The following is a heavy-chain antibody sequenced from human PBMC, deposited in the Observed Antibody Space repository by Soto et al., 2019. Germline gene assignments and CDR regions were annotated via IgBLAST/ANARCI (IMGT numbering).Heavy chain of an antibody. D-gene: IGHD3-3*01. Sequence: ASVKVSCKASGYTFTSYYMHWVRQAPGQGLEWMGIINPSGGSTSYAQKFQGRVTMTRDTSTSTVYMELSSLRSEDTAVYYCARVGGYDFWSGYSTETYSNYYYGMDVLGQGTTVPVFS. CDR2: INPSGGST. V-gene: IGHV1-46*01. CDR3: ARVGGYDFWSGYSTETYSNYYYGMDV. J-gene: IGHJ6*01. CDR1: GYTFTSYY.